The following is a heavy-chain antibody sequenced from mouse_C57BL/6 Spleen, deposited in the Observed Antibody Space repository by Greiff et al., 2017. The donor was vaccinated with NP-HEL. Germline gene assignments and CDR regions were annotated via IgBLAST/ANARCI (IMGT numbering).Heavy chain of an antibody. Sequence: QVQLQQSGAELVRPGASVTLSCKASGYTFTDYEMHWVKQTPVHGLEWIGAIDPETGGTAYTQKFKGKAILTADKSSSTAYMELRSLTSEDSAVYYCTNYGRDYFDYWGQGTTLTVSS. CDR2: IDPETGGT. V-gene: IGHV1-15*01. CDR1: GYTFTDYE. J-gene: IGHJ2*01. D-gene: IGHD1-1*01. CDR3: TNYGRDYFDY.